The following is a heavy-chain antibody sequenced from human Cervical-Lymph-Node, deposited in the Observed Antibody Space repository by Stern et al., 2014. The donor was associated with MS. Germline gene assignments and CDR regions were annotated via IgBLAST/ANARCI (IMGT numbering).Heavy chain of an antibody. CDR3: ARVRSSGWYSNYGMDV. CDR2: IWYDGSNK. CDR1: GFTFSSYG. V-gene: IGHV3-33*01. J-gene: IGHJ6*02. D-gene: IGHD6-19*01. Sequence: VQLVESGGGVVQPGRSLRLSCAASGFTFSSYGMHWVRQAPGQGLEWVAVIWYDGSNKYYADSVKGRFTIARDNSKNTLYLQMNSLRAEDTAVYYCARVRSSGWYSNYGMDVWGQGTTVTVSS.